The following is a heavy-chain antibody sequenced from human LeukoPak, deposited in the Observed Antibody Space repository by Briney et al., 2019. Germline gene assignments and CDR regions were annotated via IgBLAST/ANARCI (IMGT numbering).Heavy chain of an antibody. D-gene: IGHD3-10*01. Sequence: ASVKVSCKASGYTFTGYYMHWVRQAPGQGLEWMGWINPNSGGTNYAQKFQGRVTMTRDTSISTAYMELGRLRSDDTAVYYCARGRITMVRGVQYYFDYWGQGTLVTVSS. CDR3: ARGRITMVRGVQYYFDY. CDR2: INPNSGGT. J-gene: IGHJ4*02. CDR1: GYTFTGYY. V-gene: IGHV1-2*02.